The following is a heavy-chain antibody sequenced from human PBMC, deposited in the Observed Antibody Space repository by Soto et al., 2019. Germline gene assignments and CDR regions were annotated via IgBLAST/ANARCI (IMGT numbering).Heavy chain of an antibody. Sequence: GGSLRLSCAASGLNFEKCSMNWVRQPPGKGPECLASISPSSTYIRYADSVKGRFTISRDNARNSLSLQMMNLRADDTAIYYCATDTGDIEVVPATTWGQGTLVTVYS. CDR1: GLNFEKCS. J-gene: IGHJ4*02. V-gene: IGHV3-21*04. D-gene: IGHD2-15*01. CDR3: ATDTGDIEVVPATT. CDR2: ISPSSTYI.